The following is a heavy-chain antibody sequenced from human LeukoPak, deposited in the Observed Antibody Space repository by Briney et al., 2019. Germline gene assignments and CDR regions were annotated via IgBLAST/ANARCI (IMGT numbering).Heavy chain of an antibody. D-gene: IGHD3-3*01. J-gene: IGHJ5*02. Sequence: GASVKVSCKASGGTFSSYAISWVRQAPGQGLEWMGGIIPIFGTANYAQKFQGRVTITADESTSTAYMELSSLRSEDTAVYYCARVNVTGGDTIFGVVTPPLVWFDPWGQGTLVTVSS. CDR2: IIPIFGTA. CDR1: GGTFSSYA. V-gene: IGHV1-69*13. CDR3: ARVNVTGGDTIFGVVTPPLVWFDP.